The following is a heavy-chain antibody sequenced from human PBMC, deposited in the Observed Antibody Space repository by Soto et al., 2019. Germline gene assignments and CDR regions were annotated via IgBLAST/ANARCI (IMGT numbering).Heavy chain of an antibody. V-gene: IGHV1-69*01. D-gene: IGHD5-18*01. Sequence: QVQLVQSGPEVKKPGSSVKVSCKASGDTFNSYVNTWVRQAPGQGLEWLGGIITAFGTTSYAQNFQDRLTITADEAATTDHMELSSLTSDDTAMYYCTRSYGYTFGGSLDNWGQGTLVTVSS. CDR1: GDTFNSYV. CDR2: IITAFGTT. CDR3: TRSYGYTFGGSLDN. J-gene: IGHJ4*02.